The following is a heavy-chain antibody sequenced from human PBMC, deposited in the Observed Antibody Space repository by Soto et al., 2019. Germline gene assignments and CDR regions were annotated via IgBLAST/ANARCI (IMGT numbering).Heavy chain of an antibody. CDR1: GGSISSGGYY. D-gene: IGHD2-15*01. Sequence: KPSETLSLTCTVSGGSISSGGYYWSWIRQHPGKGLEWIGYIYYSGSTYYNPSLKSRVTISVDTSKNQFSLKLSSVTAADTAVYYCARDTPFYCSGGSCFDYWGQGTLVTVSS. CDR2: IYYSGST. J-gene: IGHJ4*02. V-gene: IGHV4-31*03. CDR3: ARDTPFYCSGGSCFDY.